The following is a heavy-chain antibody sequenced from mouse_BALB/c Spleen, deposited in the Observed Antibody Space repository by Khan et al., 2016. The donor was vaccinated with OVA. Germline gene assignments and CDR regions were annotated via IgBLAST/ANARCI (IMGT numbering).Heavy chain of an antibody. CDR3: ARMKPYWYFDV. J-gene: IGHJ1*01. CDR2: INTYTGEP. CDR1: GYTFTNYG. Sequence: QIQLVQSGPELKKPGETVKISCKASGYTFTNYGMNWVKQAPGKGLKWMGWINTYTGEPTYADDFRGRFAFSLETSASTAYLHINNLKNEETATYFCARMKPYWYFDVWGAGTTVTVSS. V-gene: IGHV9-3-1*01.